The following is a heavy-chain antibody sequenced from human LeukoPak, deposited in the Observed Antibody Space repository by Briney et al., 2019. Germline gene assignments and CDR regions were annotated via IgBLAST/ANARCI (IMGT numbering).Heavy chain of an antibody. J-gene: IGHJ4*02. CDR3: ARQRGSYSLDY. CDR2: IKQDGSEK. V-gene: IGHV3-7*01. Sequence: GGSLRLSCAASGFTFSSYWMSWVRPAPGKGLEWVANIKQDGSEKYYVDSVKGRFTISRDNAKNSLYLQMNSLRAEDTAVYYCARQRGSYSLDYWGQGTLVTVSS. CDR1: GFTFSSYW. D-gene: IGHD3-16*01.